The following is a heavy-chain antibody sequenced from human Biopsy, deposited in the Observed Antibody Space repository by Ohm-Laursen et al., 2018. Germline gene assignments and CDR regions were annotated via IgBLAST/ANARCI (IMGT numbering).Heavy chain of an antibody. CDR3: ARAGRYCSGGGCYSWFDS. D-gene: IGHD2-15*01. V-gene: IGHV3-72*01. CDR2: IRDKANSYTT. CDR1: GFSFSDNY. J-gene: IGHJ5*01. Sequence: SLRLSCAASGFSFSDNYMDWVRQAPGTGLERVGRIRDKANSYTTDYAASVKGRFTISKDDSKNSLYLQMNSLKTEDTALYYCARAGRYCSGGGCYSWFDSWGQGTLVTVSS.